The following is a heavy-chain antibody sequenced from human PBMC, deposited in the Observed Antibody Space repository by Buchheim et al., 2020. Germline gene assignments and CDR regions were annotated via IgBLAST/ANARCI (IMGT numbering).Heavy chain of an antibody. V-gene: IGHV4-34*01. CDR3: ARGLQWLVLGNWFDP. D-gene: IGHD6-19*01. Sequence: QVQLQQWGAGLLKPSETLSLTCAVYGGSFSGYYWSWIRQPPGKGLEWIREINHSGSTNYNPSLKSRVTISVDTSKNQFSLKLSSVTAADTAAYYCARGLQWLVLGNWFDPWGQGTL. J-gene: IGHJ5*02. CDR2: INHSGST. CDR1: GGSFSGYY.